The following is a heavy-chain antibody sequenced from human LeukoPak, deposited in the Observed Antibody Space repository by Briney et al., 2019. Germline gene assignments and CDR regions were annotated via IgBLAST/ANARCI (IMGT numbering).Heavy chain of an antibody. CDR2: ISYDGSNK. V-gene: IGHV3-30*04. J-gene: IGHJ4*02. CDR1: GFTFSSYA. D-gene: IGHD3-10*01. CDR3: ARDAITMVRGGGPFDY. Sequence: GGSLRLSCAASGFTFSSYAMHWVRQAPGKGLEWVAVISYDGSNKYYADSGKGRFTISRDNSKNTLYLQMNSLRAEDTAVYYCARDAITMVRGGGPFDYWGQGTLVTVSS.